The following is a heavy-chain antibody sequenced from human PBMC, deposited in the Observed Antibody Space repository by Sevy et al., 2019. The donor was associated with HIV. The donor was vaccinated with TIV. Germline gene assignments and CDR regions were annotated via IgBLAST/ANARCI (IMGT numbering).Heavy chain of an antibody. CDR2: IYYDGNNK. CDR1: GFTFNSYG. V-gene: IGHV3-33*01. D-gene: IGHD4-17*01. Sequence: GGSLRLSCAASGFTFNSYGMHWVRQAPIKGLEWVASIYYDGNNKYYADSVKGRFTISRGESKNTLYQQMNSLRAEDTAVYYCARDSNEYGEYRLSYYFDYWGQGALVTVSS. J-gene: IGHJ4*02. CDR3: ARDSNEYGEYRLSYYFDY.